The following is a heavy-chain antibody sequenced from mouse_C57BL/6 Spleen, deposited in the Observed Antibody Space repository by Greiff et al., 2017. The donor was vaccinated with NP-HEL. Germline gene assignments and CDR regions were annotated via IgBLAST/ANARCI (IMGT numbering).Heavy chain of an antibody. CDR2: IDPNSGGT. V-gene: IGHV1-72*01. J-gene: IGHJ3*01. Sequence: VQLQQPGAELVKPGASVKLSCKASGYTFTSYWMHWVKQRPGRGFEWIGRIDPNSGGTKYNEKFKSKATLTVDKPSSTAYMQLSSLTSEDSAVYYCAREGGDYDDGFAYWGQGTLVTVSA. D-gene: IGHD2-4*01. CDR3: AREGGDYDDGFAY. CDR1: GYTFTSYW.